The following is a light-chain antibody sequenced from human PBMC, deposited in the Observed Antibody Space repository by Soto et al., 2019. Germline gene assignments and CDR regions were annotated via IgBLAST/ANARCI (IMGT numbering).Light chain of an antibody. CDR2: DAS. J-gene: IGKJ4*01. CDR3: QQYDSYPLT. CDR1: ESVSSK. V-gene: IGKV3-15*01. Sequence: EIVLTQSPGTLSLSPGERATLSCRASESVSSKLAWYQQKPGQAPKVLIYDASNLESGVPSRFSGSGSGTEFTLTISSLQPEDFATYYCQQYDSYPLTFGGGTKVDIK.